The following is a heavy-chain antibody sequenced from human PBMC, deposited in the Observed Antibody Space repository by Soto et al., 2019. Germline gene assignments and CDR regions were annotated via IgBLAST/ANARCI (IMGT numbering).Heavy chain of an antibody. CDR1: GFTFSSYG. CDR2: IWYDGSNK. V-gene: IGHV3-33*01. D-gene: IGHD5-12*01. J-gene: IGHJ4*02. Sequence: GGSLRLSCAASGFTFSSYGMHWVRQAPGKGLEWVAVIWYDGSNKYYADSVKGRFTISRDNSKNTLYLQMNSLRAEDTAVYYCARDKGGYKSLYYFDYWGQGTLVTVSS. CDR3: ARDKGGYKSLYYFDY.